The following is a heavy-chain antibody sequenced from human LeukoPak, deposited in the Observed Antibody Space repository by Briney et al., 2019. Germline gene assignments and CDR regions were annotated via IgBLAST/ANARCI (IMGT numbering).Heavy chain of an antibody. V-gene: IGHV4-59*12. CDR3: ARDVGARLPGF. D-gene: IGHD6-6*01. CDR1: GGSISSYY. Sequence: SETLSLTCTVSGGSISSYYWSWIRQPPGKGVEWIGYIYYSGSTNYNPSLKSRVTISVDKSKNQFSLRLTSVTAADTAVYYCARDVGARLPGFWGQGTLVTVSS. J-gene: IGHJ4*02. CDR2: IYYSGST.